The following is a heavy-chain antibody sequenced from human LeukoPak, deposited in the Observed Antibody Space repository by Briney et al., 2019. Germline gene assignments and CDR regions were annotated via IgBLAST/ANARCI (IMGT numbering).Heavy chain of an antibody. Sequence: GDLRLSCAASGFTFSSYGMHWVRQAPGKGLEWVAFIRYDGSNKYYADSVKGRFTISRDNSKNTLYLQMNSLRAEDTAVYYCAKAPPAVAGYYFDYWGQGTLVTVSS. J-gene: IGHJ4*02. V-gene: IGHV3-30*02. CDR1: GFTFSSYG. D-gene: IGHD6-19*01. CDR2: IRYDGSNK. CDR3: AKAPPAVAGYYFDY.